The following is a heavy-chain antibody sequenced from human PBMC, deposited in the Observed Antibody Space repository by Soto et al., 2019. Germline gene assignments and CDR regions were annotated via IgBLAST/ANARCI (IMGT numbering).Heavy chain of an antibody. CDR1: GYTFTNFG. J-gene: IGHJ4*02. Sequence: QVQLVQSGAEVKKPGASVKVSCKASGYTFTNFGISWVRQAPGQGLEWMGWISAYNGNTNYAQNLQGRVTMTTDTSTGTADMELRSLSAEDTSVYYCARGGAPMDYWGQGTLVTVSS. V-gene: IGHV1-18*01. D-gene: IGHD3-16*01. CDR3: ARGGAPMDY. CDR2: ISAYNGNT.